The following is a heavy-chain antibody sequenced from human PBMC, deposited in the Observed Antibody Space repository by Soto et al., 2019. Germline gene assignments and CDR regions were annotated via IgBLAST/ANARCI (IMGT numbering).Heavy chain of an antibody. CDR3: ASCADFCYDAFDV. Sequence: SETLSLTCTVSGGSISSSSYYWGWIRQPPGKGLEWIGSIYYSGSTYSNPSLKSRVTISVDTSKNHFSLRLSSVTAADTAVYYCASCADFCYDAFDVWGQGTMVTVSS. D-gene: IGHD2-15*01. V-gene: IGHV4-39*02. CDR1: GGSISSSSYY. J-gene: IGHJ3*01. CDR2: IYYSGST.